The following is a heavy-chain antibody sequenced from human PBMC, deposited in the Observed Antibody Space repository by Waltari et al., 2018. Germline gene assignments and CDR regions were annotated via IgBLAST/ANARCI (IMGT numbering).Heavy chain of an antibody. D-gene: IGHD3-10*01. CDR3: VTALGDRSSASRPFDV. CDR2: VDTEDGET. CDR1: GYRFTDYY. J-gene: IGHJ3*01. Sequence: EVQLLQSGTELKKPGSTVKISCQVSGYRFTDYYIHWVQQAPGKGPQWMGLVDTEDGETIDAERFQGRVTITADTSTGTAFMELSSLTSDEPAVYYCVTALGDRSSASRPFDVWGLGTLITVSS. V-gene: IGHV1-69-2*01.